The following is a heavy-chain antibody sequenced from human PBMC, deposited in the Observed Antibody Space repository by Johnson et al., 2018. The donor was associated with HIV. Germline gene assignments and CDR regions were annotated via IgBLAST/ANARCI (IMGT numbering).Heavy chain of an antibody. D-gene: IGHD5-18*01. J-gene: IGHJ3*02. CDR2: IGTAGDT. V-gene: IGHV3-13*01. CDR1: GFTFSSYD. CDR3: ARDEGKTWIQLWWVLDAFDI. Sequence: VQLVESGGDLVQPGGSLRLSCAASGFTFSSYDMHWVRQATGKGLEWVSAIGTAGDTYYPGSVKGRFTISSENAKNSLYLQMNSLRAGDTAVYYCARDEGKTWIQLWWVLDAFDIWGQGTMVTVSS.